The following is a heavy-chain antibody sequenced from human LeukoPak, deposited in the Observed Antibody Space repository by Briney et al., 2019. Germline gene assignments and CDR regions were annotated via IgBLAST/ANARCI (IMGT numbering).Heavy chain of an antibody. CDR2: IYIGGST. V-gene: IGHV3-53*01. Sequence: GGSLRLSCAASGFNVNNNYMSWVHQAPGEGLEWVSVIYIGGSTDYADSVKGRFTISRDDSKNTVYLQMNSLRAEDTAVYYCARSSSAYDYWGQGTLVTVSS. D-gene: IGHD3-22*01. CDR3: ARSSSAYDY. J-gene: IGHJ4*02. CDR1: GFNVNNNY.